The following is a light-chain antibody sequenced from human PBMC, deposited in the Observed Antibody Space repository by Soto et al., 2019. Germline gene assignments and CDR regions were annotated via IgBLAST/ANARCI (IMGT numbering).Light chain of an antibody. CDR3: QQYHDWPPFT. V-gene: IGKV3D-15*01. Sequence: DTMMMQSPATLSVSPGERVTLSCRASQRVASNLAWYQQKPGQAPRLLIYAASTRATGIPARFSGSGSGTEFTLTISSLQPEDFAVYYCQQYHDWPPFTFGQGTKLE. CDR1: QRVASN. CDR2: AAS. J-gene: IGKJ2*01.